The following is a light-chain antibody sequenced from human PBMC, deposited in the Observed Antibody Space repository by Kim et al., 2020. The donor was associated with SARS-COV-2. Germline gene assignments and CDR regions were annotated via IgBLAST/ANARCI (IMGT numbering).Light chain of an antibody. CDR3: NSRDSSGNHWV. V-gene: IGLV3-19*01. Sequence: SSELTQDPAVSVALGQTVRIRCQGDSLRSYYASWYQQKPVQAPVHVIYGKNNRLSGILDRFSGSSSGNTASLTITGAQAEDEADYYCNSRDSSGNHWVFGRGTQLSVL. CDR1: SLRSYY. J-gene: IGLJ3*02. CDR2: GKN.